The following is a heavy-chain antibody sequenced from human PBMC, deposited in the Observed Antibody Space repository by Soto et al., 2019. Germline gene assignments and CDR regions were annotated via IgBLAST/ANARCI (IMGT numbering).Heavy chain of an antibody. Sequence: GGSLRLSCAASGFTFSSYAMHWVRQAPGKGLEWVAVISYDGSNKYYADSVKGRFTISRDNSKNTLYLQMNSLRAEDTAVYYCARFSWNYLTENYGMDVWGQGTTVTVSS. D-gene: IGHD1-7*01. CDR3: ARFSWNYLTENYGMDV. CDR2: ISYDGSNK. CDR1: GFTFSSYA. V-gene: IGHV3-30-3*01. J-gene: IGHJ6*02.